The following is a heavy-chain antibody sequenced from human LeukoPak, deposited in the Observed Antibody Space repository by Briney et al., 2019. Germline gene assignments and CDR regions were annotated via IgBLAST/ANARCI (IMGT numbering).Heavy chain of an antibody. Sequence: SETLSLTCAVSGGSISSNSYYWGWIRQPPGKGLEWIGSIYYSGSTYYNPSLKSRVTISVDTSKNQFSLKLSSVTAADTAVYYCATYSSGWPYYFDYWGQGTLVTVSS. CDR1: GGSISSNSYY. CDR2: IYYSGST. J-gene: IGHJ4*02. V-gene: IGHV4-39*07. D-gene: IGHD6-19*01. CDR3: ATYSSGWPYYFDY.